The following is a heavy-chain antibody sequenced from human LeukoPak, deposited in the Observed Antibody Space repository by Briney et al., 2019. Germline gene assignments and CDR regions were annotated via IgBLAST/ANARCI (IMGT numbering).Heavy chain of an antibody. J-gene: IGHJ4*02. CDR1: GFTFSSYA. V-gene: IGHV3-30-3*01. CDR2: ISYDGSNK. CDR3: ARGIRSSWYLEGLRGFDY. D-gene: IGHD6-13*01. Sequence: GRSLRLSCAASGFTFSSYAMHWVRQAPGKGLEWVAVISYDGSNKYYADSVKGRFTISRDNSKNTLYLQMNSLRAEDTAVYYCARGIRSSWYLEGLRGFDYWGQGTLVTVSS.